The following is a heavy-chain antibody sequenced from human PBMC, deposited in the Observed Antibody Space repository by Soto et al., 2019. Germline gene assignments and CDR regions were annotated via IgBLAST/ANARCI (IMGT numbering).Heavy chain of an antibody. V-gene: IGHV3-11*01. Sequence: PGGSLRLSCVASGFRFSDWYMGWIRQAPGKGLEWVSPISQSGSVKKYADSVKGRFTISKDSAKKSLYLQMDGLTAEDTAVYYCARDFRMYGDYFDHWGQGTVVTVSS. CDR1: GFRFSDWY. CDR2: ISQSGSVK. J-gene: IGHJ4*02. CDR3: ARDFRMYGDYFDH. D-gene: IGHD4-17*01.